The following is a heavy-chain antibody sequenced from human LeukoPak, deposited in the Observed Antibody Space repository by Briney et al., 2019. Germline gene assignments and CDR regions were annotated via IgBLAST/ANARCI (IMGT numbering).Heavy chain of an antibody. CDR3: AKDLVLPAYQPFDP. D-gene: IGHD3-9*01. CDR1: GFDLTRHA. Sequence: PGGSLRLSCAASGFDLTRHAMSWVRQTPGKGLEWVSDIRSDSFTTTYADSVKGRFTISRDNSKKTLYLQMNSLRVEDTAVYYCAKDLVLPAYQPFDPWGQGTLVTVSS. CDR2: IRSDSFTT. V-gene: IGHV3-23*01. J-gene: IGHJ5*02.